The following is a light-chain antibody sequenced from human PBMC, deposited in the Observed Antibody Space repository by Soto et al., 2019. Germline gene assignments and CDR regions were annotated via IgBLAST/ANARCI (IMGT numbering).Light chain of an antibody. Sequence: QSVLTHPASVYGAPGQSITISCTGTSSDVGGYNYVSWYQHHPGKAPKLIIYDVTNRPSGVSNPFSGSKSGNTASLTISGLQPEDEADYYCSSYTTSNTRQIVVGTGTKVTVL. CDR1: SSDVGGYNY. CDR2: DVT. V-gene: IGLV2-14*03. CDR3: SSYTTSNTRQIV. J-gene: IGLJ1*01.